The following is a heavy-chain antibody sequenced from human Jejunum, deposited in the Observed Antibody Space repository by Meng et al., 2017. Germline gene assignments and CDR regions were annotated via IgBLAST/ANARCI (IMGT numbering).Heavy chain of an antibody. D-gene: IGHD2-15*01. CDR3: ARGQGYCSGGRCNSYYYNLDV. CDR1: GYSFSNGYY. CDR2: IYHTENT. V-gene: IGHV4-38-2*02. J-gene: IGHJ6*02. Sequence: GSLRLSCTISGYSFSNGYYWGWIRQPPGKGLEWIGNIYHTENTYYSPSLKSRVIISVDTSKNQFSLRLSSVTAADTAVYYCARGQGYCSGGRCNSYYYNLDVWGQGTKVTVSS.